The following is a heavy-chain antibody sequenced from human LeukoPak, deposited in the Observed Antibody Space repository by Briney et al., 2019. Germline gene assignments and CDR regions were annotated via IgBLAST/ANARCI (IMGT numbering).Heavy chain of an antibody. V-gene: IGHV1-2*02. CDR2: INPNSGGT. D-gene: IGHD3-16*02. CDR1: GYTFSGYY. Sequence: ASVKVSCKASGYTFSGYYMHWVRQAPGQGLEWMGWINPNSGGTNYAQKFQGRVTMTRDTSISTAYMELSRLRSDDTAVYYCARDYDYVWEWYRYPGDYWGQGTLVTVSS. J-gene: IGHJ4*02. CDR3: ARDYDYVWEWYRYPGDY.